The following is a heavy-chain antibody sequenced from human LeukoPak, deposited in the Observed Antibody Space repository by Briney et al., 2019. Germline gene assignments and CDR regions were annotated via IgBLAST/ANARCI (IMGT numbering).Heavy chain of an antibody. CDR2: IRYDGSDQ. J-gene: IGHJ4*02. V-gene: IGHV3-30*02. CDR3: ARYEYFDL. D-gene: IGHD2-15*01. CDR1: GFTFSSYE. Sequence: GGSLRLSCAASGFTFSSYEMNWVRQAPGKGLEWVAFIRYDGSDQYYADSVKGRFTISRDNSKNTLSLHLNSLRSEDTAVYYCARYEYFDLWGQGTLVIVSS.